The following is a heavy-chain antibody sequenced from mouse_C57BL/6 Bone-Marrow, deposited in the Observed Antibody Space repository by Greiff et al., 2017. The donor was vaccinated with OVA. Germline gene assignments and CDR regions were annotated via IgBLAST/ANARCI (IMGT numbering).Heavy chain of an antibody. CDR1: GYTFTSYG. D-gene: IGHD2-3*01. V-gene: IGHV1-81*01. J-gene: IGHJ4*01. CDR2: IYPRSGNT. Sequence: VQLQQSGAELARPGASVKLSCKASGYTFTSYGISWVKQRTGQGLEWIGEIYPRSGNTYYNEKFKGKATLTADKSSSTAYMELRSLTSEDSAVYFCAREGRDDGYSYYYAMDYWGQGTSVTVSS. CDR3: AREGRDDGYSYYYAMDY.